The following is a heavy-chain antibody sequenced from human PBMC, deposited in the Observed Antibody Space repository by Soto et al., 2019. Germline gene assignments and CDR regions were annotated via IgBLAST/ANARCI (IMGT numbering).Heavy chain of an antibody. D-gene: IGHD3-10*01. V-gene: IGHV4-39*01. CDR1: GGSISSSSYY. CDR3: ARTMVRGAHGTDV. J-gene: IGHJ6*04. Sequence: WETLSLTCTVSGGSISSSSYYWGWIRQPPGKGLEWIGSIYYSGGTYYNPSLKSRVTISVDTSKNQFSLKLSSVTAADTAVYYCARTMVRGAHGTDVWGKGTKGTVSS. CDR2: IYYSGGT.